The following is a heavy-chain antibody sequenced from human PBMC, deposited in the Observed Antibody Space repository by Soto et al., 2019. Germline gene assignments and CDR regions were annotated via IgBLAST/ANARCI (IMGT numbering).Heavy chain of an antibody. J-gene: IGHJ6*02. D-gene: IGHD2-2*01. CDR1: GGPISSSSYY. Sequence: PSETLSLTCTVSGGPISSSSYYWGWIRQPPGKGLEWIGSIYYSGSTYYNPSPKSRVTISVDTSKNQFSLKLSSVTAADTAVYYCAVTISSRAYYGMDVWGQGTTVTVSS. CDR2: IYYSGST. CDR3: AVTISSRAYYGMDV. V-gene: IGHV4-39*01.